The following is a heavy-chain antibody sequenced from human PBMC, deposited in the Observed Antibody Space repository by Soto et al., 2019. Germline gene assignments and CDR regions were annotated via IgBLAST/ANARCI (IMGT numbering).Heavy chain of an antibody. Sequence: GGSLRLSCAASGFTVSSNYMSWVRQAPGKGLEWVSVIYSGGSTYYADSVKGRFTISRDNSKNTLYLQMNSLRAEDTAVYYCERDYPNLYGDDAFDIWGQGTMVTVSS. D-gene: IGHD4-17*01. CDR2: IYSGGST. V-gene: IGHV3-66*01. J-gene: IGHJ3*02. CDR1: GFTVSSNY. CDR3: ERDYPNLYGDDAFDI.